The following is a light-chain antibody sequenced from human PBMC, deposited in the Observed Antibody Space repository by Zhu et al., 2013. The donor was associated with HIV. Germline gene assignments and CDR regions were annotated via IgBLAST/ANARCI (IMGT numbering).Light chain of an antibody. Sequence: EIVMTQSPATLSVSPGERATLSCRASQSVSSNLAWYQQKPGQAPRLLIYGASNRATGIPARFSGSGSGTEFTLTITGLEPEDFGMYFCQRFGSSYTWTFGQGTNVEIK. J-gene: IGKJ1*01. CDR3: QRFGSSYTWT. V-gene: IGKV3-15*01. CDR2: GAS. CDR1: QSVSSN.